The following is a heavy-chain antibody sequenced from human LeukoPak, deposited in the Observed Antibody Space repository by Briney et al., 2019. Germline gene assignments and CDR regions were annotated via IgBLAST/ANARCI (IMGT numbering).Heavy chain of an antibody. CDR1: GSTFSNYW. J-gene: IGHJ1*01. CDR3: ARGSSGYYCDHFQT. CDR2: IKQDGIEK. V-gene: IGHV3-7*01. D-gene: IGHD3-22*01. Sequence: GGSLRLSCAASGSTFSNYWMTWIRQAPGKGLEWVANIKQDGIEKYYVDSVEGRFTVSRDNTKNSLFLQMHSPGAEDTAVYYCARGSSGYYCDHFQTWGQGSLVTVSS.